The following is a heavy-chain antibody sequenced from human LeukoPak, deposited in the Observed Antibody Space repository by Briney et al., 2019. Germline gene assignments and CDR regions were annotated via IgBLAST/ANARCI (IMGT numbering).Heavy chain of an antibody. Sequence: GGSLRLSCAASGFTFSSYAMSWVRQAPGKGREWVSGISGSGGSTYYADSVKGRFTISRDNSKNTLYLQMNSLRAEDTAVYYCAKGRFLERLCWFDPWGQGTLVTVSS. CDR2: ISGSGGST. CDR3: AKGRFLERLCWFDP. D-gene: IGHD3-3*01. CDR1: GFTFSSYA. J-gene: IGHJ5*02. V-gene: IGHV3-23*01.